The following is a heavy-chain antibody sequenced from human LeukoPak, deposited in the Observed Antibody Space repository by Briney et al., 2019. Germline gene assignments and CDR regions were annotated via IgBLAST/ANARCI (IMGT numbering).Heavy chain of an antibody. J-gene: IGHJ6*02. CDR2: IVVGSGNT. Sequence: SVKVSCKASGFTFTSSAVQWVRQARGQRLEWIGWIVVGSGNTNYAQKFQERVTITRDMSTSTAYMELSSLRSEDTAVYYCAAAKYQLTGGYYYYGMDVWGQGTTVTVSS. V-gene: IGHV1-58*01. CDR3: AAAKYQLTGGYYYYGMDV. D-gene: IGHD2-2*01. CDR1: GFTFTSSA.